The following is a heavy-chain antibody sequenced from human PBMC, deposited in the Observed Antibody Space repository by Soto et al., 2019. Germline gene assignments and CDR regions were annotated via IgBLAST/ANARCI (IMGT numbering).Heavy chain of an antibody. D-gene: IGHD6-19*01. Sequence: EVQLLESGGGLVQPGGPLRLSCAASGFTFSTYAMSWVRQAPGKGLEWVSAISGSGGSTYYADSVKGRFTISRDNSKNTLYLQMNSLRAEDTAVYYCAKDRKSGSGWYWDYWGQGTLVTVSS. V-gene: IGHV3-23*01. CDR2: ISGSGGST. CDR1: GFTFSTYA. J-gene: IGHJ4*02. CDR3: AKDRKSGSGWYWDY.